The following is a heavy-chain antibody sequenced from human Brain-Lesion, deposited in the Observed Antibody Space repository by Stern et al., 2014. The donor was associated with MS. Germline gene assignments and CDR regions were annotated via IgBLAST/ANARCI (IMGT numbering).Heavy chain of an antibody. CDR3: TRGYTGNYRAAQDY. D-gene: IGHD2-2*02. V-gene: IGHV3-21*01. CDR2: IRRSSSHI. J-gene: IGHJ4*02. Sequence: EVQLVESGGNLATPGGSLRLSCAASGFTFINSAMNWVRPAPGQGLEWVSSIRRSSSHIYYADSVKGRLTISRDNTTTSLSLQIHSQRADDTAGYYCTRGYTGNYRAAQDYWGQGTLVTVSS. CDR1: GFTFINSA.